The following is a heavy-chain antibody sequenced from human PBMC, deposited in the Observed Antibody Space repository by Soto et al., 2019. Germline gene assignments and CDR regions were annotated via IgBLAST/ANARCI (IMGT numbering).Heavy chain of an antibody. D-gene: IGHD2-2*01. Sequence: VASVKVSCKASGGTFSSYAISWARQAPGQGLEWMGGIIPIFGTANYAQKFQGRVTITADESTSTAYMELSSLRSEDTAVYYCARDLISGGSVPAAMGYVSGHWFDPWGQGTLVTVSS. CDR3: ARDLISGGSVPAAMGYVSGHWFDP. V-gene: IGHV1-69*13. CDR2: IIPIFGTA. J-gene: IGHJ5*02. CDR1: GGTFSSYA.